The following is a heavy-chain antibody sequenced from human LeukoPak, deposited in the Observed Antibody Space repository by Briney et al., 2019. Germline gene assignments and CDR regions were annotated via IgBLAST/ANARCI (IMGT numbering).Heavy chain of an antibody. J-gene: IGHJ4*02. CDR2: VSSSSSYT. CDR3: ARAGVAAAGPDY. Sequence: GGSLRLSCAASGFTFSDYYMSWIRQAPGKGLEWVSYVSSSSSYTNYADSVKGRFTISRDNAKNSLYLQMNSLRAEDTAVYYCARAGVAAAGPDYWGQGTLVTASS. CDR1: GFTFSDYY. V-gene: IGHV3-11*06. D-gene: IGHD6-13*01.